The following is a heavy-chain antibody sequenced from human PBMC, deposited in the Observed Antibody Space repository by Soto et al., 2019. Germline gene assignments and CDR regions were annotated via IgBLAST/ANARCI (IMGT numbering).Heavy chain of an antibody. V-gene: IGHV3-33*01. D-gene: IGHD4-17*01. CDR2: IWYDGSNK. J-gene: IGHJ6*02. CDR1: GFTFSSYG. Sequence: GGSLRLSCAASGFTFSSYGMHWVRQAPGKGLEWVAVIWYDGSNKYYADSVKGRFTISRDNSKNTLYLQMNSLRAEDTAVYYCARDGDYGDYPGWDYYGMDVWGQGTTVTVSS. CDR3: ARDGDYGDYPGWDYYGMDV.